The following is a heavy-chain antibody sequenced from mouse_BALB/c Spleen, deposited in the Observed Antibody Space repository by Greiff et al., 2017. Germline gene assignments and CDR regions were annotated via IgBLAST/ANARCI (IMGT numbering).Heavy chain of an antibody. V-gene: IGHV2-9*02. CDR2: IWAGGST. Sequence: VQLVESGPGLVAPSQSLSITCTVSGFSLTSYGVHWVRQPPGKGLEWLGVIWAGGSTNYNSALMSRLSISKDNSKSQVFLKMNSLQTDDTAMYYCARGGRTVYYAMDYWGQGTSVTVSS. D-gene: IGHD1-1*01. CDR1: GFSLTSYG. CDR3: ARGGRTVYYAMDY. J-gene: IGHJ4*01.